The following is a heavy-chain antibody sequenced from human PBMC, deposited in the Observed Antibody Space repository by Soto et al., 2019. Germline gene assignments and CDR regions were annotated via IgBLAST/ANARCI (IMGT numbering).Heavy chain of an antibody. Sequence: EVQLVESGGGLVQPGGSLRLSCAASGFIFSAYPMHWVRQAPGKGLEYVSAIRTNENTYYANSVKGRFTISRDNSKHTLYLQMGSLRAEDMAIYYCARGDDYVPFDYWGQGTVVTVSS. CDR2: IRTNENT. V-gene: IGHV3-64*01. CDR1: GFIFSAYP. CDR3: ARGDDYVPFDY. J-gene: IGHJ4*02. D-gene: IGHD4-17*01.